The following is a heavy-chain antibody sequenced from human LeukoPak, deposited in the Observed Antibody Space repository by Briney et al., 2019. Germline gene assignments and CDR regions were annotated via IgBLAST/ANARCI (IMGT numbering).Heavy chain of an antibody. V-gene: IGHV3-23*01. J-gene: IGHJ6*03. CDR3: AKDTSAWWYHRAYMND. CDR1: GFTFSDYA. CDR2: ISGRGDET. Sequence: PGGSLRLSCAASGFTFSDYAMSWVRQAPGGGLEWVSAISGRGDETFHADSVKGRFTTSRDNSKNTLSLQMSSLRVEDSAVYFCAKDTSAWWYHRAYMNDWGTGTTVTVSS. D-gene: IGHD2-15*01.